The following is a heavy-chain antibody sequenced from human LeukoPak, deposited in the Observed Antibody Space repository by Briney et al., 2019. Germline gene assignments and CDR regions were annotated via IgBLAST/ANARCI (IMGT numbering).Heavy chain of an antibody. CDR1: GASISSGSYF. D-gene: IGHD1-26*01. CDR3: ARSLSGGGSYRIDY. V-gene: IGHV4-61*02. J-gene: IGHJ4*02. Sequence: NSSETLSLTCTVSGASISSGSYFWSWIRQSAGRGLEWIGRIDSSGNTNYNPSLKSRVTMSLDTSKNQFSLKLSSVTAADTAVYYCARSLSGGGSYRIDYWGQGTLVTVSS. CDR2: IDSSGNT.